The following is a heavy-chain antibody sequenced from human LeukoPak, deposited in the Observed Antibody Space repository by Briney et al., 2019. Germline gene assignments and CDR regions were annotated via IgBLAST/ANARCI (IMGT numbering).Heavy chain of an antibody. CDR1: GFTFSSDA. CDR2: ISGSGGST. J-gene: IGHJ4*02. D-gene: IGHD5-12*01. Sequence: RPGGSLRLSCAASGFTFSSDAMSWVRQAPGKGLEWVSAISGSGGSTYYADSVKGRFTISRDNAKNSLYLQMNSLRAEDTAVYYCARGPSGYHNTGGQGTLVTVSS. V-gene: IGHV3-23*01. CDR3: ARGPSGYHNT.